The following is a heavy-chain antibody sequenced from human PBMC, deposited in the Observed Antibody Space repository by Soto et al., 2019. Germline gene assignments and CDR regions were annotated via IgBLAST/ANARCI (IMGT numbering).Heavy chain of an antibody. D-gene: IGHD3-3*01. CDR3: ARGSTMYYDFWSGYQNPYYYYGMDV. CDR2: MNPNSGNT. V-gene: IGHV1-8*01. CDR1: GYTFTSYD. J-gene: IGHJ6*02. Sequence: VKVSCKASGYTFTSYDINWVRQATGQGLEWMGWMNPNSGNTGYAQKFQGRVTMTRNTSISTAYMELSSLRSEDTAVYYCARGSTMYYDFWSGYQNPYYYYGMDVWGQGTTVTVSS.